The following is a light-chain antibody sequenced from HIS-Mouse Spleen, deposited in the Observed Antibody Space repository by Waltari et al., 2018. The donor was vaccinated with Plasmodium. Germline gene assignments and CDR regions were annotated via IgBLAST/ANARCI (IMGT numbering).Light chain of an antibody. Sequence: DLPMTQSPSSLSASVGDRVNITCRASQSISSYLNWYQQKPGKAPKLLIYAASSLQSGVPSRFSGSGSGTDFTLTISSLQPEDFATYYCQQSYSTWTFGQGTKVEIK. CDR3: QQSYSTWT. CDR2: AAS. V-gene: IGKV1-39*01. J-gene: IGKJ1*01. CDR1: QSISSY.